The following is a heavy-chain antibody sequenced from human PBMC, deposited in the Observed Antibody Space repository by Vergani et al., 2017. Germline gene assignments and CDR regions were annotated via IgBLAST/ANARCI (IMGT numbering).Heavy chain of an antibody. V-gene: IGHV3-30*02. Sequence: VQLLESGGGSAQPGGSLRLSCVASGFSVSNSGMHWVRQTPGKGLEWVAFIQYDGSDIFYADFVEGRFTISRDNSKNSLYLQMRSLRFDDTAVYYCANEGSANRIRGWLDHWGQGALVTVSS. J-gene: IGHJ4*02. D-gene: IGHD3-10*01. CDR1: GFSVSNSG. CDR2: IQYDGSDI. CDR3: ANEGSANRIRGWLDH.